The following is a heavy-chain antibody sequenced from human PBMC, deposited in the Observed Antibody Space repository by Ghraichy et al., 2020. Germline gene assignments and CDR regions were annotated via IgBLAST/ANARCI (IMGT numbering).Heavy chain of an antibody. CDR2: ISGSGGST. J-gene: IGHJ3*02. D-gene: IGHD6-19*01. V-gene: IGHV3-23*01. CDR3: AKDRGDSSGWYWAFDI. CDR1: GFTFSSYA. Sequence: GGSLRLSCAASGFTFSSYAMSWVRQAPGKGLEWVSAISGSGGSTYYADSVKGRFTISRDNSKNTLYLQMNSLRAEDTAVYYCAKDRGDSSGWYWAFDIWGQGTMVTVSS.